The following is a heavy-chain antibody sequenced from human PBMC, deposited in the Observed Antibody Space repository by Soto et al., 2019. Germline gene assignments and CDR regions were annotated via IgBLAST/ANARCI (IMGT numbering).Heavy chain of an antibody. Sequence: QVQLVQSGAEMKKPGASVKVSCKASGYSFTTYGISWVRQAPGQGLEWMGWISAYNGNTNYAQKFQGRVTMATDTSTSTVYMELKSLTSDDTAVYYCARTMAAAGTGRGAFDIWGQGTMVTVSS. CDR3: ARTMAAAGTGRGAFDI. J-gene: IGHJ3*02. CDR2: ISAYNGNT. D-gene: IGHD6-19*01. CDR1: GYSFTTYG. V-gene: IGHV1-18*01.